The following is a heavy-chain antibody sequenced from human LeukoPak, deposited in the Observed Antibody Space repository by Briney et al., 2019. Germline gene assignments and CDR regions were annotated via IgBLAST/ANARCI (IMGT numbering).Heavy chain of an antibody. V-gene: IGHV4-39*01. CDR2: IYYSGSA. CDR1: GGSISSGGYY. D-gene: IGHD6-19*01. CDR3: ARQYSSGWPWFDP. J-gene: IGHJ5*02. Sequence: PSETLSLTCTVSGGSISSGGYYWGWIRQPPGKGLEWIGSIYYSGSAYYIPSLKSRVTISADTSKNQFSLKLSSVTAADAAVYYCARQYSSGWPWFDPWGQGTLVTVSS.